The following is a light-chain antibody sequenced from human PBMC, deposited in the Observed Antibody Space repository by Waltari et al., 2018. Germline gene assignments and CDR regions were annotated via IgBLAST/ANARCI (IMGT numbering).Light chain of an antibody. CDR2: AAS. CDR3: QQYNSYPLT. J-gene: IGKJ4*01. Sequence: DIQMTQSPSSLSASVGDRVTITCRASQDISNYLAWFQQKPGKAPKSLISAASSLQSWVPSKFSGSGSGTDFTLTISSLQAEDFATYYCQQYNSYPLTFGGGTKVEIK. CDR1: QDISNY. V-gene: IGKV1-16*02.